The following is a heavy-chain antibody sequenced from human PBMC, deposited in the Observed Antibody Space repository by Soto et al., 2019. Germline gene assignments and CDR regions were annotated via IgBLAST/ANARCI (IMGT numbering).Heavy chain of an antibody. CDR2: INRSDCDT. Sequence: GESLKISCKGSGYSFSSYSMGWVRQMPGKGLEWMGTINRSDCDTRYRASFKGQVTISADKSKSTAYLQRNSLKASDTALYYCARLTNVCLNGPSLFGGIISNCYYYGMDVWGQGTTVTVSS. CDR1: GYSFSSYS. CDR3: ARLTNVCLNGPSLFGGIISNCYYYGMDV. V-gene: IGHV5-51*01. D-gene: IGHD2-15*01. J-gene: IGHJ6*02.